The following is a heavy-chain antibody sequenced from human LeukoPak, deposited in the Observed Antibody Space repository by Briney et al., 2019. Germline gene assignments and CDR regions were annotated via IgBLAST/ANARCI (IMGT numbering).Heavy chain of an antibody. Sequence: ASVKVSCRASGYTFSSHDINWVRQAPGRGLEWMGWMNPKSGNTGSARRFQGRVTMTRDTSTGTAYMELTSLTSEDTAIYYCARGGDTCSDTGCFKNWFDPWGQGTLVTVSS. V-gene: IGHV1-8*01. CDR3: ARGGDTCSDTGCFKNWFDP. J-gene: IGHJ5*02. D-gene: IGHD2-2*01. CDR1: GYTFSSHD. CDR2: MNPKSGNT.